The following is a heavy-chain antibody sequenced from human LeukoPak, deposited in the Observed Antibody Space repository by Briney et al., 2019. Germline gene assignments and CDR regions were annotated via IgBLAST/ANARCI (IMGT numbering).Heavy chain of an antibody. CDR1: GFTFTNLW. CDR3: ATGRLPDL. J-gene: IGHJ4*01. V-gene: IGHV3-7*05. CDR2: INQDRSDK. Sequence: GGSLRLSCAASGFTFTNLWMSWVRQAPGKGLEWVANINQDRSDKYYVDSVKGRFTISRDNAKNSLYLQMNSLRAEDTAVYYCATGRLPDLWGHGTLVTVSS.